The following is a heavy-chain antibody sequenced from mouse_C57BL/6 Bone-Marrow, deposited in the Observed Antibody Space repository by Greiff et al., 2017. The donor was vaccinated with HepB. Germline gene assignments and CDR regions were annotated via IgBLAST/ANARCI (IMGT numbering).Heavy chain of an antibody. Sequence: EVMLVESGGDLVKPGGSLKLSCAASGFTFSSYGMSWVRQTPDKRLEWVATISSGGSYTYYPDSVKGRFTISRDYAKNTLYLQMSSLKSEDTAMYYCARQGVKRCYYAMDYWGQGTSVTVSS. CDR1: GFTFSSYG. CDR3: ARQGVKRCYYAMDY. CDR2: ISSGGSYT. D-gene: IGHD2-2*01. J-gene: IGHJ4*01. V-gene: IGHV5-6*02.